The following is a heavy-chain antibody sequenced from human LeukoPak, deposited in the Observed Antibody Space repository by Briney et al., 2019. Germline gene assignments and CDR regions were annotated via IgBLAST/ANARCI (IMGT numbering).Heavy chain of an antibody. Sequence: GGSLRLSCAASGFTFSSYSMNWVRQAPGKGLEWVSSISSSSSYIYYADSVKGRFTISRDNANNSLYLQMNSLRAEDTAVYYCASGYSGYSYGLDYWGQGTLVTVSS. V-gene: IGHV3-21*01. CDR2: ISSSSSYI. J-gene: IGHJ4*02. CDR3: ASGYSGYSYGLDY. CDR1: GFTFSSYS. D-gene: IGHD5-18*01.